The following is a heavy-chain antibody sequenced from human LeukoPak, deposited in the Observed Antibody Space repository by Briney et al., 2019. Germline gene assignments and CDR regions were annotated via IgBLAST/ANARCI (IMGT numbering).Heavy chain of an antibody. J-gene: IGHJ5*02. CDR1: GYTFTGYY. D-gene: IGHD1-1*01. V-gene: IGHV1-2*02. CDR2: INPNSGGT. Sequence: ASVKVSCKTSGYTFTGYYMRWVRQAPGQGLEWMGWINPNSGGTNYAQKFQGRVTMTRDTSISTAYMELSRLRSDDTAVYYCARDRGGTTGTGSCWFDPWGQGTLVTVSP. CDR3: ARDRGGTTGTGSCWFDP.